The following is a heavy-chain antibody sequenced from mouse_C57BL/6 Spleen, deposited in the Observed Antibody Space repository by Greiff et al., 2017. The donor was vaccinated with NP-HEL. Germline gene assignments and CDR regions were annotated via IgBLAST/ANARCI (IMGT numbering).Heavy chain of an antibody. CDR2: ISSGGSYT. Sequence: VQLQQSGGDLVKPGGSLKLSCAASGFTFSSYGMSWVRQTPDKRLEWVATISSGGSYTYYPDSVKGRFTISRDNAKNTLYLQMSSLKSEDTAMYYCASLNWDGYWGQGTTLTVSS. D-gene: IGHD4-1*02. J-gene: IGHJ2*01. V-gene: IGHV5-6*01. CDR1: GFTFSSYG. CDR3: ASLNWDGY.